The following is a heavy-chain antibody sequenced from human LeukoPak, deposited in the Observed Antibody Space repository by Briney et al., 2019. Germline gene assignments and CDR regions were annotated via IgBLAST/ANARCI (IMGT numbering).Heavy chain of an antibody. CDR1: GFTFSSYE. D-gene: IGHD1-26*01. CDR2: ISSSGSTI. V-gene: IGHV3-48*03. J-gene: IGHJ6*03. CDR3: ASLQWELRPRYYYYYMDV. Sequence: GGSLRLSCAASGFTFSSYEMNWVRQAPGKGLEWVSYISSSGSTIYYADSVKGRFTISRDNAKNSLYLQMNSLRAEDTAVYYCASLQWELRPRYYYYYMDVWGKGTTVTISS.